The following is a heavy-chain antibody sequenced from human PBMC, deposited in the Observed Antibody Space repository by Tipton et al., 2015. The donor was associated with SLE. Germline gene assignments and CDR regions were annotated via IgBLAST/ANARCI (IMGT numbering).Heavy chain of an antibody. CDR2: IYHSGST. V-gene: IGHV4-38-2*02. Sequence: LRLSCAVSGYSISSGYYWGWIRQPPGKGLEWIGSIYHSGSTNYNPSLKSRVTISVDTSKNQFSLKLSSVTAADTAVYYCARDNASPLSSGWHQGWFDPWGQGTLVTVSS. J-gene: IGHJ5*02. CDR3: ARDNASPLSSGWHQGWFDP. CDR1: GYSISSGYY. D-gene: IGHD6-19*01.